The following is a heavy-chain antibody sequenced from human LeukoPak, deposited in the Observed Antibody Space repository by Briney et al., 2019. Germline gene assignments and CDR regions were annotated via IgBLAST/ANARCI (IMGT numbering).Heavy chain of an antibody. D-gene: IGHD3-10*01. CDR1: GYTFATYG. CDR3: ARDLYYYGSGRMGAFDI. J-gene: IGHJ3*02. CDR2: ISVDNGNT. Sequence: GASVKVSCKSSGYTFATYGFSWVRPAPGQGLAWMGWISVDNGNTNYAQKVQGRVTMTTDTSTHTAYMELRSMRSDDTAVNYCARDLYYYGSGRMGAFDIWGQGTVVTVSS. V-gene: IGHV1-18*01.